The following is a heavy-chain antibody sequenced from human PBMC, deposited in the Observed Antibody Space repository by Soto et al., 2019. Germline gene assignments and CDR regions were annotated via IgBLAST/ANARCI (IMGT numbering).Heavy chain of an antibody. Sequence: ASVKVSCKASGYTFTGYYMHWVRQAPGQGLEWMGWINPNSGGTNYAQKFQGWVNMTRDTSISTAYMELSRLRSDDTAVYYCARSLFFCVVGSCRLDAFDIWGQGTMVTVSS. V-gene: IGHV1-2*04. D-gene: IGHD2-15*01. CDR1: GYTFTGYY. CDR2: INPNSGGT. J-gene: IGHJ3*02. CDR3: ARSLFFCVVGSCRLDAFDI.